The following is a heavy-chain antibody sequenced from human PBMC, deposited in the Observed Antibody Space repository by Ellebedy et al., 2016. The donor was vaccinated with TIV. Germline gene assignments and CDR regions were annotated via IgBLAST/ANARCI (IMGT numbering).Heavy chain of an antibody. CDR1: GYTLTELS. J-gene: IGHJ6*02. Sequence: ASVKVSXXVSGYTLTELSMHWVRQAPGKGLEWMGGFDPEDGETIYAQKFQGRVTMTEDTSTDTAYMELSSLRSEDTAVYYCARAVRDCSGGSCYFTYYYYGMDVWGQGTTVTVSS. D-gene: IGHD2-15*01. CDR3: ARAVRDCSGGSCYFTYYYYGMDV. CDR2: FDPEDGET. V-gene: IGHV1-24*01.